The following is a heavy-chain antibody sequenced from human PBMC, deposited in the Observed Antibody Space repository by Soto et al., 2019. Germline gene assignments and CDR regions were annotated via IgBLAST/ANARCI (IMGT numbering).Heavy chain of an antibody. J-gene: IGHJ4*02. CDR3: AKELAGTFFDY. Sequence: GGSLRLSCAASRFSISIYAMTWVRQAPGKGLEWVSAISGSGGSTYYADSVKGRFTISRDNSKNTLYLQMNSLRAEDTAVYYCAKELAGTFFDYWGQGTLVTVSS. D-gene: IGHD6-19*01. CDR2: ISGSGGST. CDR1: RFSISIYA. V-gene: IGHV3-23*01.